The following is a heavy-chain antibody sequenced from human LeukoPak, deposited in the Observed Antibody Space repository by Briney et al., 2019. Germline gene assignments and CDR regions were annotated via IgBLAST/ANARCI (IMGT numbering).Heavy chain of an antibody. V-gene: IGHV3-9*01. CDR3: ARVRYGELDV. D-gene: IGHD4-17*01. CDR1: GFTFDDYA. Sequence: GRSLRLSCAASGFTFDDYAMHWVRQAPGKGLEWVSGISWNSGSIGYADSVKGRFTISRDDSKNTLYLQMNSLRAEDTAVYYCARVRYGELDVWGQGTTVTVSS. CDR2: ISWNSGSI. J-gene: IGHJ6*02.